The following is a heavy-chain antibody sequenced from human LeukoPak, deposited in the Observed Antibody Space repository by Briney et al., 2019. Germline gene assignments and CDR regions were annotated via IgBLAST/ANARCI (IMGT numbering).Heavy chain of an antibody. CDR2: IYRSGST. CDR3: ARGAIHDYGDYVYYYYGMDV. J-gene: IGHJ6*02. D-gene: IGHD4-17*01. Sequence: PSQTLSLTCAVSGGSISSGGYSWSWIRQPPGKGLEWIGYIYRSGSTYYNPSLKSRVTISVDRSKNQFSLKLSSVTAADTAVYYCARGAIHDYGDYVYYYYGMDVWGQGTTVTVSS. CDR1: GGSISSGGYS. V-gene: IGHV4-30-2*01.